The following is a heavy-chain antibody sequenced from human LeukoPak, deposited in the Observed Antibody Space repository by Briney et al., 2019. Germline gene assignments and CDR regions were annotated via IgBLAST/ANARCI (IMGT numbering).Heavy chain of an antibody. V-gene: IGHV1-46*01. CDR2: INPSGGST. J-gene: IGHJ3*02. D-gene: IGHD5-24*01. CDR3: ARESDGYNVWVTFPDI. CDR1: GYTFTSYY. Sequence: ASVKVSCKASGYTFTSYYMHWVRQAPGQGLEWMGIINPSGGSTSYAQKFQGRVTMTRDTSTSTVYMELSSLRSEDTAVYHCARESDGYNVWVTFPDIWGQGTMVTVSS.